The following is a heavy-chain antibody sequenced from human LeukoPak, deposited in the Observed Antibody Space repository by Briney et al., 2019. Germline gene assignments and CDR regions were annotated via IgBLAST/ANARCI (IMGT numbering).Heavy chain of an antibody. V-gene: IGHV1-8*01. CDR1: GYTFTSYD. D-gene: IGHD3-10*01. Sequence: ASVKVSCKASGYTFTSYDINWVRQATGQGLEWMGWMNPNSGNTGYAQKFQGRVTMTRNTSISTAYMELSSLRSEDTAVYYCASRPMLRGVATPVYYWGQGTLVTVSS. CDR3: ASRPMLRGVATPVYY. J-gene: IGHJ4*02. CDR2: MNPNSGNT.